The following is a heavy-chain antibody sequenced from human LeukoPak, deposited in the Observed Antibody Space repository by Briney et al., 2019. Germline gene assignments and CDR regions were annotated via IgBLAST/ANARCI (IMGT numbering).Heavy chain of an antibody. J-gene: IGHJ5*02. Sequence: GDSLKISCRGSGDRFTNYWIAWVRQMPGKGLEWMGIIYPGDSDTRYSPSFQGQVTISADRATSTACLQWTSLKASDTAMYYCARRPLRSQNWFSPWGQGTLVTVSS. CDR1: GDRFTNYW. V-gene: IGHV5-51*01. CDR2: IYPGDSDT. D-gene: IGHD3-10*01. CDR3: ARRPLRSQNWFSP.